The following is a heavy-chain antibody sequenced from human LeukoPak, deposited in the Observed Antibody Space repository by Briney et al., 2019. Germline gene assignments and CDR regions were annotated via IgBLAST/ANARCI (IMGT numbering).Heavy chain of an antibody. CDR3: ARGPGRVVKSHYYYYMDV. V-gene: IGHV4-61*02. D-gene: IGHD4-23*01. J-gene: IGHJ6*03. CDR2: IYTSGST. Sequence: PSQTLSLTCTVSGGSISSGSYYWSWIRQPAGKGLEWIGRIYTSGSTNYNPSLKSRVTISVDTSKNQFSLKLSSVTAADTAVYYCARGPGRVVKSHYYYYMDVWGKGTTVTVSS. CDR1: GGSISSGSYY.